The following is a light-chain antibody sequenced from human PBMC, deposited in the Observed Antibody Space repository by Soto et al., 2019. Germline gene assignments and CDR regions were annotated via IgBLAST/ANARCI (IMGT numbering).Light chain of an antibody. CDR3: SAYAGSNNFV. J-gene: IGLJ1*01. V-gene: IGLV2-8*01. CDR1: SSDVGGYNY. Sequence: QSVLTQPASVSGSPGQSITISCTGTSSDVGGYNYVSWYQQHPGKAPKLMIYEVSQRPSGVPDRFSGSKSGNTASLTVSGLQTEDEADYYCSAYAGSNNFVFGSGTKLTVL. CDR2: EVS.